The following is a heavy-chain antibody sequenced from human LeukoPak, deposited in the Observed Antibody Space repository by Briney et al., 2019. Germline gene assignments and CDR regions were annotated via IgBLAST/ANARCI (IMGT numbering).Heavy chain of an antibody. CDR3: AKESGNGLRTVVTADYYFDF. J-gene: IGHJ4*02. V-gene: IGHV3-23*01. D-gene: IGHD2-2*01. Sequence: QPGGSRRPSCAASGSTLSSYAMSWVRQAPGKGLEWVSTTRRSGGITDYADSVKGRSTISRDNSNNTLYLQMNSLRVDDTAVYYCAKESGNGLRTVVTADYYFDFWGQGTLVTVSS. CDR1: GSTLSSYA. CDR2: TRRSGGIT.